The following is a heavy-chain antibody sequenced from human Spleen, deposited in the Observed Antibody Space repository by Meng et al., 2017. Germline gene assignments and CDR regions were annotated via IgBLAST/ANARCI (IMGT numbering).Heavy chain of an antibody. D-gene: IGHD6-13*01. CDR2: INRSGST. J-gene: IGHJ4*02. CDR3: ARTIGVEYSSSWYYFDY. Sequence: QLQQWAAGLLKPSEPLSLSCAVYGGSFSDHYWSWIRQPPGKGLEWVGGINRSGSTTYNASLKSRVTISVDTSKNQFSLKLSSVTAADTAVYYCARTIGVEYSSSWYYFDYWGQGTLVTVSS. V-gene: IGHV4-34*01. CDR1: GGSFSDHY.